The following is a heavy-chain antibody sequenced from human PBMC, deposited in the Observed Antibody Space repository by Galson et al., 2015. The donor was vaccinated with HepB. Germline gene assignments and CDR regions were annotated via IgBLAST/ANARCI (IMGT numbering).Heavy chain of an antibody. Sequence: SLRLSCAASGFTFSDYYMSWIRQAPGKGLEWVAYISSSGSTIYYADSVKGRFTISRDNAKNSLYLQMNSLRAEDTAVYYCAREGGNWISFGGVGGYFDYWGQGTLVTVSS. J-gene: IGHJ4*02. D-gene: IGHD3-16*01. CDR1: GFTFSDYY. CDR2: ISSSGSTI. CDR3: AREGGNWISFGGVGGYFDY. V-gene: IGHV3-11*01.